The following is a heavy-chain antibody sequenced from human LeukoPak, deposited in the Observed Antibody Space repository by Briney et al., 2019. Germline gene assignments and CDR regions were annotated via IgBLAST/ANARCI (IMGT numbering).Heavy chain of an antibody. D-gene: IGHD3-22*01. CDR3: ARDLLRYYDSSGYYDY. CDR2: ISSSGSTI. J-gene: IGHJ4*02. V-gene: IGHV3-11*01. Sequence: GGSLRLSCAPSGFTFSDYYMSWSRQAPGEGLEWGSYISSSGSTIYYTDSVKGRVTLSTDNTKNSLYLQMNSVRAEDTAVYFCARDLLRYYDSSGYYDYWGQGTLVTVSS. CDR1: GFTFSDYY.